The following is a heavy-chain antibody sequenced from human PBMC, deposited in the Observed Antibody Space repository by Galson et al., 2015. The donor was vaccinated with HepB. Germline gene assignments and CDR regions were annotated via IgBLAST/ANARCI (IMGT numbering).Heavy chain of an antibody. CDR3: ARVRGATRPYYFDY. V-gene: IGHV1-18*01. Sequence: SVKVSCKASGYTFTSYGISWVRQAPGQGLEWMGWISAYNGNTNYAQKLQGRVTMTTDTSTSTAYMELRSLRSDDTAVYHCARVRGATRPYYFDYWGQGTLVTVSS. CDR1: GYTFTSYG. J-gene: IGHJ4*02. CDR2: ISAYNGNT. D-gene: IGHD3-16*01.